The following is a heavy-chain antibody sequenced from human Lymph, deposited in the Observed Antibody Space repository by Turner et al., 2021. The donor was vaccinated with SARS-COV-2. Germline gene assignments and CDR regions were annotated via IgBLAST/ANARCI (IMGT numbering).Heavy chain of an antibody. V-gene: IGHV3-43*02. CDR2: ISGDGGST. CDR3: AKEGLSGRRLQFVPYFAY. CDR1: GLAFDGYA. D-gene: IGHD5-12*01. J-gene: IGHJ4*02. Sequence: EVQLAVSGGGGVQPGGSLRLSLPVSGLAFDGYAMHWVRQAPGKGLEWVSLISGDGGSTYYADSVKGRFTISRVDSKNSLYLQNNSLRTEDTALDYCAKEGLSGRRLQFVPYFAYWGQGTLVSVSS.